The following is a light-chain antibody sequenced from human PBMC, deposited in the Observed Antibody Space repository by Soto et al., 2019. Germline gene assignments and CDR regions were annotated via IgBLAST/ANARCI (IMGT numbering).Light chain of an antibody. Sequence: QSALTQPASVSGSPGQSITISCTGTSSDIGGYNYVSWYQQYPGKAPKLMVYEVNNRPSGVSNRFSGSKSGNTASLTISGLQAEDESDYYCSSYTSSSTPYVFGTGTKVTV. J-gene: IGLJ1*01. CDR2: EVN. CDR1: SSDIGGYNY. V-gene: IGLV2-14*01. CDR3: SSYTSSSTPYV.